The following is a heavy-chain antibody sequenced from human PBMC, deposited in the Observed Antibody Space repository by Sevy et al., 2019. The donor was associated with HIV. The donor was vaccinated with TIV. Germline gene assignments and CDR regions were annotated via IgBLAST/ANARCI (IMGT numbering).Heavy chain of an antibody. D-gene: IGHD2-8*01. CDR3: AREGCTKPHDY. CDR2: LCFGCGEI. V-gene: IGHV3-23*01. CDR1: GFTFSKYS. Sequence: GGSLRLSCAASGFTFSKYSMSWVRQPPGKGLEWVSTLCFGCGEINYADSVKARFTISRDNSKSSVYLQMNNLRPEDTAVYYCAREGCTKPHDYWGQGTLVTVSS. J-gene: IGHJ4*02.